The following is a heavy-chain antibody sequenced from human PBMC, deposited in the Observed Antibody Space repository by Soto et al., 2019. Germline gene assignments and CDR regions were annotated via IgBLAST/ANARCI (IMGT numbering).Heavy chain of an antibody. CDR1: GFTFSSNA. D-gene: IGHD3-10*01. CDR2: ISDSGGST. J-gene: IGHJ4*02. CDR3: AKALGRDFSDFDS. Sequence: PGGSLRLSCEASGFTFSSNAMTWVRQAPGKGLEWVYAISDSGGSTYYADSVAGRFTISRDNSRHTFYLQMNILRAEDTAIYYCAKALGRDFSDFDSWGQGTQVTVSS. V-gene: IGHV3-23*01.